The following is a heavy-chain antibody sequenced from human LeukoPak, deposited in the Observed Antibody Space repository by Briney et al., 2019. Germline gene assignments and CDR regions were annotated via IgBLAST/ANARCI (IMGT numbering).Heavy chain of an antibody. CDR3: AREGGDYYGSGSYHTLGNWFDP. Sequence: SETLPLTCAVSGYSISSGYYWGWIRQPPGKGLEWIGSIYHSGSTYYNPSLKSRVTISVDTSKNQFSLKLSSVTAADTAVYYCAREGGDYYGSGSYHTLGNWFDPWGQGTLVTVSS. D-gene: IGHD3-10*01. V-gene: IGHV4-38-2*02. CDR2: IYHSGST. J-gene: IGHJ5*02. CDR1: GYSISSGYY.